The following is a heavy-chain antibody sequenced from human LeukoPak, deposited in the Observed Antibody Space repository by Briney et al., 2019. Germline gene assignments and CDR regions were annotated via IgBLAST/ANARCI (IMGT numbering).Heavy chain of an antibody. J-gene: IGHJ4*02. CDR3: AGGPTYGSGSFIDY. Sequence: SETLSLTCTVSGGSISGYYWSWIRQPAGKGLEWIGRLYTSGSTNYSPSLKSRVTMSVDTSKSKFALKLSSVTAADTAVYYCAGGPTYGSGSFIDYWGQGTLVTVSS. V-gene: IGHV4-4*07. CDR2: LYTSGST. D-gene: IGHD3-10*01. CDR1: GGSISGYY.